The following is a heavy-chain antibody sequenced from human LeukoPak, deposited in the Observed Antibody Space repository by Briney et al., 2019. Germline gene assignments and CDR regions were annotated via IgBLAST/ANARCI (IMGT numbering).Heavy chain of an antibody. CDR1: GFTFSSYA. J-gene: IGHJ4*02. V-gene: IGHV3-23*01. CDR3: ARDRNYYGSGSYYFDY. CDR2: ISGSVGST. D-gene: IGHD3-10*01. Sequence: PGGSLRLSCAASGFTFSSYAMSWVRQAPGGGLGWVSAISGSVGSTYYTDSVKGRFTISRDNSKNTLYLQMNSLRAEDTAVYYCARDRNYYGSGSYYFDYWGQGPLVTVSS.